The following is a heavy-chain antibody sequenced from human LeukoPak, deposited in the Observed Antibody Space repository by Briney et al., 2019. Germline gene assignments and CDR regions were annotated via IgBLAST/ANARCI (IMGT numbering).Heavy chain of an antibody. J-gene: IGHJ3*02. CDR2: INPNSGGT. CDR3: AREAVAGPSGAFDI. CDR1: GYTFTDYF. Sequence: ASVKVSCKASGYTFTDYFIHWVRQAPGQGLEWMGWINPNSGGTNYAQKFQGRVTMTRDTSISTAYMELSRLRSDDTAVYYCAREAVAGPSGAFDIWGQGTMVTVSS. V-gene: IGHV1-2*02. D-gene: IGHD6-19*01.